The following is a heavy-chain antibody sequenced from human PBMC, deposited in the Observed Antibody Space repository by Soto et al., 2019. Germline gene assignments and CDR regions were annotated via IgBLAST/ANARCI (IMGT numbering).Heavy chain of an antibody. D-gene: IGHD2-15*01. V-gene: IGHV4-59*01. CDR3: ASALYCGGGSSSFAP. CDR1: GASISTDY. J-gene: IGHJ5*02. CDR2: IYYTGST. Sequence: SETLSLTCTVSGASISTDYWSWIRQPPGKGLEWIGFIYYTGSTSYNPSLKSRVTISMDTSKNQFSLKLTSVTAADTAVYYCASALYCGGGSSSFAPWGQGTLVTVSP.